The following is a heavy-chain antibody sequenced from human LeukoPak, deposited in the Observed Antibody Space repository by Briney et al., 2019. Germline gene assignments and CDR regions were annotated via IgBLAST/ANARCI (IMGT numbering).Heavy chain of an antibody. CDR3: ARGRRQWLFDY. CDR1: GGSISSYY. V-gene: IGHV4-59*01. Sequence: SETLSLTCTVSGGSISSYYWSWIRQPPGKGLEWIGYIYYSGSTNYNPSLKSRVTISVDTSKNQFSLKLSSVTAADTAVYYCARGRRQWLFDYWGQGTLVTVSS. D-gene: IGHD6-19*01. CDR2: IYYSGST. J-gene: IGHJ4*02.